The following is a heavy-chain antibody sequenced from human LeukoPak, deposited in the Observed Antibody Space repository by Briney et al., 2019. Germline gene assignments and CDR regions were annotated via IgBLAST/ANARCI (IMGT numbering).Heavy chain of an antibody. CDR2: ISERGGST. CDR1: GIGLSNYA. J-gene: IGHJ4*02. D-gene: IGHD3-10*01. Sequence: GGSLRLSCVVSGIGLSNYAMTWVRQAPGKGLEWVSYISERGGSTTYADSVKGRVTISRDTSLNTLYLQMNNLSAEDTAVYFCAKRGVVIRGLLVIGYHQEAYHYDFWGQGVLVTVSS. V-gene: IGHV3-23*01. CDR3: AKRGVVIRGLLVIGYHQEAYHYDF.